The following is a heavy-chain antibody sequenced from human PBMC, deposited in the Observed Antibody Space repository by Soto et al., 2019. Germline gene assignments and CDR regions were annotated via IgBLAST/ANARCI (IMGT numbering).Heavy chain of an antibody. V-gene: IGHV4-30-4*01. CDR2: IYYSGST. D-gene: IGHD3-22*01. J-gene: IGHJ3*02. CDR1: GGSISSDDYY. CDR3: ARDSTYYFGSSGSAVRAFDI. Sequence: QVQLQESGPGLVKPSQTLSLTCTVSGGSISSDDYYWSWIRQPPGKGLEWIGYIYYSGSTYYNPSLHTRLTISLDTSTNAFSLKLSPVTAADTAVYYCARDSTYYFGSSGSAVRAFDIWGQGTLVTVSS.